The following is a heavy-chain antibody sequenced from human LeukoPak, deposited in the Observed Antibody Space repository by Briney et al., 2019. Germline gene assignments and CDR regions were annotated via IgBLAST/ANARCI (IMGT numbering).Heavy chain of an antibody. CDR1: GGSFSGYY. J-gene: IGHJ3*02. V-gene: IGHV4-34*01. CDR3: ARHYRYFDRRTNAFDI. D-gene: IGHD3-9*01. CDR2: INHSGST. Sequence: PSETLSLTCAVYGGSFSGYYWSWIRQPPGKGLEWIGEINHSGSTNYNPSLKSRVTISVDTSKNQFSLKLSSVTAADTAVYYCARHYRYFDRRTNAFDIWGQGTMVTVSS.